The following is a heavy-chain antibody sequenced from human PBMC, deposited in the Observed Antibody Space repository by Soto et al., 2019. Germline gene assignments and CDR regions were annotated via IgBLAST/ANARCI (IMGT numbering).Heavy chain of an antibody. D-gene: IGHD6-19*01. CDR1: GGTFSSYA. CDR2: IIPIFGTA. J-gene: IGHJ5*02. V-gene: IGHV1-69*01. CDR3: ARGDQGSGWYSGWFDP. Sequence: QVQLVQSGAEVKKPGSSVKVSYKASGGTFSSYAISWVRQAPGQGLEWMGGIIPIFGTANYAQKFQGRVTITADESTSTAYMELSSLRSEDTAVYYCARGDQGSGWYSGWFDPWGQGTLVTVSS.